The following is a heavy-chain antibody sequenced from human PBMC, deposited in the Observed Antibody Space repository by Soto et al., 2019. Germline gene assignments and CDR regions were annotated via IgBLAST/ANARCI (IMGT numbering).Heavy chain of an antibody. CDR1: GGSFRGYY. V-gene: IGHV4-34*01. J-gene: IGHJ6*02. D-gene: IGHD6-19*01. CDR3: ARFSGSYYYAMDV. Sequence: QVQLQQWGAGLLKPSGTLSLTCADYGGSFRGYYWSWIRQPPGKGLEWIGEINHSGVTNYKPSLKRRVTISVDTSKNQFALQLKSVTAAVTALYYCARFSGSYYYAMDVWGQGSTVAVSS. CDR2: INHSGVT.